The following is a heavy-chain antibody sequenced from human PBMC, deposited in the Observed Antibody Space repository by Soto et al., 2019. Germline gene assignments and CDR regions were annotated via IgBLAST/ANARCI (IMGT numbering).Heavy chain of an antibody. CDR3: ARLARYDSSGHQGGFDY. CDR2: IDPSHSYT. D-gene: IGHD3-22*01. Sequence: GESLKISCKGSGYSFTSYWISWVRQMPGKGLEWMGRIDPSHSYTNYSPSFQGHVTISADKSISTAYLQWSSLKASDTAMYYCARLARYDSSGHQGGFDYWGQGTLVTVSS. J-gene: IGHJ4*02. CDR1: GYSFTSYW. V-gene: IGHV5-10-1*01.